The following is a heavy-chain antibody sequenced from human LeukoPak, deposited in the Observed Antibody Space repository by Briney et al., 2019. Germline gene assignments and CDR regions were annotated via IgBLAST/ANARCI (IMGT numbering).Heavy chain of an antibody. Sequence: SVKVSCEASGGTFSSYAISWVRQAPGQGLEWMGGIIPIFGTANYAQKFQGRVTITADESMSTAYMELSSLRSEDTAVYYCARGRRRPYCSSTSCYTYDPFDYWGQGTLVTVSS. D-gene: IGHD2-2*02. CDR2: IIPIFGTA. V-gene: IGHV1-69*13. CDR3: ARGRRRPYCSSTSCYTYDPFDY. CDR1: GGTFSSYA. J-gene: IGHJ4*02.